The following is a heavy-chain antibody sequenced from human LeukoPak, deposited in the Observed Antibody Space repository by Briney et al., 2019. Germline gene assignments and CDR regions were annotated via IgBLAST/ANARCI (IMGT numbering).Heavy chain of an antibody. J-gene: IGHJ4*01. CDR2: MWFDGNTK. D-gene: IGHD6-6*01. CDR1: GFTVSTHG. CDR3: ARDAALARFDC. V-gene: IGHV3-33*01. Sequence: PGGSLRLSCEASGFTVSTHGMHWFRQAPGKGLEYVALMWFDGNTKNYADSVKGRFTISRDITKSTVYLEMNSLRDEDTGTYLCARDAALARFDCWGQGTQVTVS.